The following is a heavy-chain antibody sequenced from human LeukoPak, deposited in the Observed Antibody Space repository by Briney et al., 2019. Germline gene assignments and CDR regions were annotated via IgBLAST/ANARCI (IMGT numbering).Heavy chain of an antibody. J-gene: IGHJ6*02. CDR2: IYYSGST. V-gene: IGHV4-59*01. CDR3: ARDPGPLTYYYGSGSYYNYYGLDV. D-gene: IGHD3-10*01. Sequence: SETLSLTCTVSGGSISSYYWSWIRQPPGKGLEWIGYIYYSGSTNYNPSLKSRVTISVDTSKNQFSLKPSSVTAADTAVYYCARDPGPLTYYYGSGSYYNYYGLDVWGQGTTVTVSS. CDR1: GGSISSYY.